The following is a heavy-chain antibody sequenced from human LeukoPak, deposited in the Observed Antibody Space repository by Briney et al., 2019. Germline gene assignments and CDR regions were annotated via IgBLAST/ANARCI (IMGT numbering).Heavy chain of an antibody. Sequence: SETLSLTCTVSGGSISNYYWSWIRQPPGKGLDWIGYIYYSGSTNYSPSLKSRVTISVDTSKNQFSLKLSSVTAADTAVYYCARDSYSTSWMDAWGQGTTVTVS. CDR1: GGSISNYY. CDR3: ARDSYSTSWMDA. V-gene: IGHV4-59*01. D-gene: IGHD6-6*01. CDR2: IYYSGST. J-gene: IGHJ6*02.